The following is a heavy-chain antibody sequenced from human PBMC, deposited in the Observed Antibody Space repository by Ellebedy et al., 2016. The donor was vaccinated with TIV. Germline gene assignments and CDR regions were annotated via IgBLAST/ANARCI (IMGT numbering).Heavy chain of an antibody. V-gene: IGHV1-3*04. CDR2: INTDTGHA. CDR1: GYTFNRHA. J-gene: IGHJ4*02. D-gene: IGHD6-19*01. Sequence: AASVKVSCKASGYTFNRHAIHWVRQVPGQRPEWMGWINTDTGHAEYSKNFQGRVTIGRDTSASTAYMEVSSLPSEDTAVYYCARDGGVGWYSLDWGQGTLVTVSS. CDR3: ARDGGVGWYSLD.